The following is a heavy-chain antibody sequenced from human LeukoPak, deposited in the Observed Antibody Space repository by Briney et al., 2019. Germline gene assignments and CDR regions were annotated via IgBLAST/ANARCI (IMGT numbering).Heavy chain of an antibody. CDR2: ISWNSVTK. V-gene: IGHV3-9*01. Sequence: GGSLRLSCAVSGFTFDDYVMHWVRQAPGKGLEWVSGISWNSVTKGYADSVKGRFTISRDNAKNSLYLQINSLRAEDTALYYCAKDSHPRIYYYGLDVWGQGTTVTVSS. CDR1: GFTFDDYV. CDR3: AKDSHPRIYYYGLDV. J-gene: IGHJ6*02.